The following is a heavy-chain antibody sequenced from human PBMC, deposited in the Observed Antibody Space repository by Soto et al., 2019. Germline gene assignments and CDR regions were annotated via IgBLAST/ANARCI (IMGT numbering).Heavy chain of an antibody. CDR1: GYSFTSYW. D-gene: IGHD6-19*01. CDR3: ARTLVAGKETTGMYA. CDR2: IYPGDSDT. J-gene: IGHJ6*02. V-gene: IGHV5-51*01. Sequence: GESLKISCKGSGYSFTSYWIGWVRQIPWKGLEWMGIIYPGDSDTRYSPSFQGQVTISADKSISTAYLQWSSLKASDTAMYYCARTLVAGKETTGMYACGQGNTLTVSS.